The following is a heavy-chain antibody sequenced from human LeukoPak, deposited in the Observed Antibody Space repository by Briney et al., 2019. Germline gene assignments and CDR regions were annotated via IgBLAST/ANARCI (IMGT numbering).Heavy chain of an antibody. D-gene: IGHD3-22*01. CDR2: ISYSGSP. CDR3: ATEAYYDSSGPHFDY. Sequence: SETLSLTCTVSGGSINSYYWSWIRQPPGKGLEWIGYISYSGSPYYNPSLKSRVAMSIDTSKNQFSLKLTSVTAADTAVYYCATEAYYDSSGPHFDYWGQGTLVTVSS. V-gene: IGHV4-59*12. CDR1: GGSINSYY. J-gene: IGHJ4*02.